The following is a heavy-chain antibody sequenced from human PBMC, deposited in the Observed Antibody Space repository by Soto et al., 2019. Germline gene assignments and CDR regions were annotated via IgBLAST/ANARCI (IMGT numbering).Heavy chain of an antibody. CDR2: IYYSGST. D-gene: IGHD3-3*01. CDR1: GGSISSSSYY. V-gene: IGHV4-39*01. CDR3: ATIRFLEWLSIPYYYYGMDV. Sequence: SETLSLTCTVSGGSISSSSYYWGWIRQPPGKGLEWIGSIYYSGSTYYNPSLKSRVTISVDTSKNQFSLKLSSVTAADTAVYYFATIRFLEWLSIPYYYYGMDVWGQGTTVTVSS. J-gene: IGHJ6*02.